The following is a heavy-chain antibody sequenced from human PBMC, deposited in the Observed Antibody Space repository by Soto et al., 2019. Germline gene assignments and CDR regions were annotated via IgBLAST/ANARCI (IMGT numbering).Heavy chain of an antibody. CDR1: GFSFSTYA. J-gene: IGHJ4*02. D-gene: IGHD3-16*01. CDR3: AKAKGTYYDYVWGSYFES. V-gene: IGHV3-23*01. CDR2: TSRSGESS. Sequence: EVLLSESGGTLVQPGASLRLSCAASGFSFSTYAMSWVRLAPGKGLEWVSTTSRSGESSYYADSVKGRFRISRDNSRNIVSLQMTSLSVEDTAIYYCAKAKGTYYDYVWGSYFESWGQGALVTVSS.